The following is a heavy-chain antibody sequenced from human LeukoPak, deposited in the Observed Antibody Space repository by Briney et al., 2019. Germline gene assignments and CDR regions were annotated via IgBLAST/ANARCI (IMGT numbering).Heavy chain of an antibody. Sequence: GGSLRLSCAASGFTFSSYWMSWVRQAPGKGLEWVANIKQDGSEKYYVDSVKGRFTIPRDNAKNSLYLQMNSLRAEDTAVYYCARDGASYYYDSSGYYPTIYWGQGTLVTVSS. D-gene: IGHD3-22*01. CDR1: GFTFSSYW. J-gene: IGHJ4*02. CDR3: ARDGASYYYDSSGYYPTIY. CDR2: IKQDGSEK. V-gene: IGHV3-7*01.